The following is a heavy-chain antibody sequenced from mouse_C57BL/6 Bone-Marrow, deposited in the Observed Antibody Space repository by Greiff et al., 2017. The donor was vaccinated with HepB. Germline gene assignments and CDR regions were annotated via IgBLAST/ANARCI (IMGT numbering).Heavy chain of an antibody. D-gene: IGHD2-3*01. V-gene: IGHV14-4*01. CDR1: GFNIKDDY. CDR2: IDPENGDT. Sequence: VQLKESGAELVRPGASVKLSCTASGFNIKDDYMHWVKQRPEQGLEWIGWIDPENGDTEYASKFQGKATITADTSSNTAYLQLSSLTSEDSAVYYCARGGWLLPYWYFDVWGTGTTVTVSS. J-gene: IGHJ1*03. CDR3: ARGGWLLPYWYFDV.